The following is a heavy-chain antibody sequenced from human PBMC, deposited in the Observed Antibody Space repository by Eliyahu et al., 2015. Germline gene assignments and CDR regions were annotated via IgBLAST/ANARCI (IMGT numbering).Heavy chain of an antibody. Sequence: QVTLRESGPALVKPTQTLTLTCTFXGFSLSXSGMCVSWXRQPPGKALEWLALIDWXDDKYYSTSLKTRLTISKDTSKNQVVLTMTNMDPVDTATYYCARRYSSSSWAAFDIWGQGTMVTVSS. CDR1: GFSLSXSGMC. V-gene: IGHV2-70*01. CDR3: ARRYSSSSWAAFDI. D-gene: IGHD6-6*01. CDR2: IDWXDDK. J-gene: IGHJ3*02.